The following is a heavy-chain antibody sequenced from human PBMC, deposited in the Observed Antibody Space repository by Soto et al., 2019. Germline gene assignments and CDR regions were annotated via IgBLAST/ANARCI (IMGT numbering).Heavy chain of an antibody. J-gene: IGHJ6*02. D-gene: IGHD1-7*01. V-gene: IGHV1-69*13. Sequence: QVQLEQSGAEVKKPGSSVKVSCKASGGTFSTSAISWVRQAPGQGLEWMGGIRPIFRTPDSALKFQGRVTMTADESTSAAYLELRRLRSDDTAVYYCARDNDRQQLGGNYCYMLDVWGQGTTVTVSS. CDR3: ARDNDRQQLGGNYCYMLDV. CDR1: GGTFSTSA. CDR2: IRPIFRTP.